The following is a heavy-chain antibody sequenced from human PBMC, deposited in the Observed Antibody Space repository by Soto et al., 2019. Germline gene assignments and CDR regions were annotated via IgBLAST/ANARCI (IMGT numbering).Heavy chain of an antibody. D-gene: IGHD3-3*01. CDR1: GYTFTGYY. V-gene: IGHV1-2*04. CDR2: INPNSGGT. Sequence: GASVKVSCKASGYTFTGYYMHWVRQAPGQGLEWMGWINPNSGGTNYAQKFQGWVTMTRDTSISTAYMELSRLRSDDTAVYYCARGPLRFLEWLPYFDYWGQGTLVTVSS. J-gene: IGHJ4*02. CDR3: ARGPLRFLEWLPYFDY.